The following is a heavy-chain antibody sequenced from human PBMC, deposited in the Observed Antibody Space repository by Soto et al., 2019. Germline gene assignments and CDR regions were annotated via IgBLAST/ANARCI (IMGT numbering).Heavy chain of an antibody. D-gene: IGHD2-15*01. CDR2: IIPIFGTA. CDR1: GGTFSSYA. Sequence: GASVKVSCKASGGTFSSYAISWVRQAPGQGLEWMGGIIPIFGTANYAQKFQGRVTITADESTSTAYMELSSLRSEDTAVYYCATDCSGGSCYKAIHAFDIWGQGTMVTVSS. V-gene: IGHV1-69*13. J-gene: IGHJ3*02. CDR3: ATDCSGGSCYKAIHAFDI.